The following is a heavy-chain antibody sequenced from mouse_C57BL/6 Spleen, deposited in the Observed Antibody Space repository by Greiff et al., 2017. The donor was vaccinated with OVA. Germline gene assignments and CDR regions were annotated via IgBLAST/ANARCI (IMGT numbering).Heavy chain of an antibody. J-gene: IGHJ4*01. Sequence: VQLKQPGAELVRPGSSVKLSCKASGYTFTSYWMHWVKQRPIQGLEWIGNIDPSDSETHYNQKFKDKATLTVDKSSSTAYMQLSSLTSDDSAVYYCARTYDYDVNYAMDYWGQGTSVTVSS. CDR3: ARTYDYDVNYAMDY. CDR1: GYTFTSYW. V-gene: IGHV1-52*01. CDR2: IDPSDSET. D-gene: IGHD2-4*01.